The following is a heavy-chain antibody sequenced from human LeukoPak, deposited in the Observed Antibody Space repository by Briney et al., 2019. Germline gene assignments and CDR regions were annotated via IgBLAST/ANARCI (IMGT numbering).Heavy chain of an antibody. CDR2: IIPIFGTA. J-gene: IGHJ6*04. Sequence: SVKVSCKASGGTFSSYAISWVRQAPGQGLEWMGGIIPIFGTANHAQKFQGRVTITADKSTSTAYMELSSLRSEDTAVYYCARGPPSDGCMDVWGKGTTVTVSS. D-gene: IGHD2-2*03. V-gene: IGHV1-69*06. CDR3: ARGPPSDGCMDV. CDR1: GGTFSSYA.